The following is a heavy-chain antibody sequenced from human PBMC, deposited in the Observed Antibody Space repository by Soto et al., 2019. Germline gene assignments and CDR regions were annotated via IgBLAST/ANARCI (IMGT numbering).Heavy chain of an antibody. D-gene: IGHD3-22*01. V-gene: IGHV1-2*04. CDR2: INPNSGGT. CDR3: ARSLGNSSGYLDY. J-gene: IGHJ4*02. CDR1: GYTFTGYY. Sequence: ASVKVSCKASGYTFTGYYMHWVRQAPGQGLEWMGWINPNSGGTNYAQKFQGWVTMTRDTSISTAYMELSRLRSDDTAVYYCARSLGNSSGYLDYWGQGTLVTV.